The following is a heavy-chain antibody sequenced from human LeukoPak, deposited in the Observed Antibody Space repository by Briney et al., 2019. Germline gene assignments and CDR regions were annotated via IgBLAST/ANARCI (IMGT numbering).Heavy chain of an antibody. CDR3: AKEEGYDDSSGYGAFDI. CDR1: GFTFSSYA. V-gene: IGHV3-23*01. J-gene: IGHJ3*02. D-gene: IGHD3-22*01. CDR2: ISGSGGST. Sequence: GGSLTLSCAASGFTFSSYAMSWVRQPPGKGLEWVSAISGSGGSTYYADSVKGRFTISRDNSKNIPYLQINSLSADDTAVYYCAKEEGYDDSSGYGAFDIWGQGTMVTVSS.